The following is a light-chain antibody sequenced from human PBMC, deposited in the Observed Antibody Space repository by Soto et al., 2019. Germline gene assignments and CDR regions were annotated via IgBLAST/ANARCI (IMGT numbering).Light chain of an antibody. J-gene: IGLJ1*01. CDR3: QTWGTGIQV. V-gene: IGLV4-69*01. CDR1: SGHSNYA. CDR2: INSDGSH. Sequence: QPVLTQSPSASASLGASVKLTCTLSSGHSNYAIAWHQQQPGKGPRYLMKINSDGSHSKGDGIPDRFSGSRSGAERYLTISSLQSEDEADYYCQTWGTGIQVFGTGTKVTVL.